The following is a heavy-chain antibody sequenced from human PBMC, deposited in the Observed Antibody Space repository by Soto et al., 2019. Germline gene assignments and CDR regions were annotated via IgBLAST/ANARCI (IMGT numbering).Heavy chain of an antibody. CDR3: AKVPAASSWIDP. V-gene: IGHV4-59*01. D-gene: IGHD2-15*01. Sequence: SETLSLTCTVSGVSIFGSYLTWIRQPPGKGLEWVGYVYYSGSTNNNPTHKSRITISVQTTNNQSALTLSSVTATDTAAYYCAKVPAASSWIDPWGQGTLVTVSS. CDR2: VYYSGST. CDR1: GVSIFGSY. J-gene: IGHJ5*01.